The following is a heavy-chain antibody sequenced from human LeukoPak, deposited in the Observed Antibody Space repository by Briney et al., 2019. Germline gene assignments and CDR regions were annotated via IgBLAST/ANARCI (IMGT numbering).Heavy chain of an antibody. CDR1: GLTFSTYL. D-gene: IGHD3-22*01. Sequence: GGSLRLSCAVSGLTFSTYLMSWVRQAPGKGLEWVANINQDGSERYYVDSVKGRFTISRDNAKSSLYLQMNSLRVDDTAVYYCARDRALYDSRRGYYYTEDDYWGQGTLVTVSS. V-gene: IGHV3-7*01. J-gene: IGHJ4*02. CDR2: INQDGSER. CDR3: ARDRALYDSRRGYYYTEDDY.